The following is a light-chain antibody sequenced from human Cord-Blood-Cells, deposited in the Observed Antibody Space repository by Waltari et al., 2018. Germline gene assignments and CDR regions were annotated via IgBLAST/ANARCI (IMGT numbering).Light chain of an antibody. V-gene: IGLV2-14*01. CDR2: AVS. CDR1: SSDVGGYNY. Sequence: QSALTQPASVSGSPGQSITISCTGTSSDVGGYNYVSWYQQHPGKAPKRMIYAVSKRPSGVSNRFSGSKSGNTASLTISGLQAEDEADYYCSSYTSSSTVFGGGTKLTVL. CDR3: SSYTSSSTV. J-gene: IGLJ3*02.